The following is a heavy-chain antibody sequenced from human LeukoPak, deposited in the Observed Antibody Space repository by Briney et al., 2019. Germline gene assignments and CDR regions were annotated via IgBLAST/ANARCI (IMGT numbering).Heavy chain of an antibody. CDR2: IYYSGST. D-gene: IGHD3-22*01. V-gene: IGHV4-59*01. CDR1: GGSISSYY. CDR3: ARGDDSSGYYYEGAFDI. Sequence: PSETLSLTCTVSGGSISSYYWSWIRQPPGKGLEWIGYIYYSGSTNYNPSLKSRVTMSVDTSKNQFSLKLSSVTAADTAVYYCARGDDSSGYYYEGAFDIWGQGTMVTVSS. J-gene: IGHJ3*02.